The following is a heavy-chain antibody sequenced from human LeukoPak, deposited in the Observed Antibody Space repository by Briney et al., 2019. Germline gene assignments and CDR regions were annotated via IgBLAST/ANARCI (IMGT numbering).Heavy chain of an antibody. D-gene: IGHD1-26*01. J-gene: IGHJ4*02. CDR2: IYTSGST. CDR3: ARNGGSGTYYDGSFDY. CDR1: GGSISSYY. V-gene: IGHV4-4*07. Sequence: SETLSLTCTVSGGSISSYYWSWIRQSAGKGLEWTGRIYTSGSTNYNPSLKSRVTMSVDTSKNQFSLKLSSVTAADTAVYYCARNGGSGTYYDGSFDYWGQGTLVTVSS.